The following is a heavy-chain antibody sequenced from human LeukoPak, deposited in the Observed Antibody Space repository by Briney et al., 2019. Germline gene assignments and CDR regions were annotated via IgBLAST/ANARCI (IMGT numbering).Heavy chain of an antibody. V-gene: IGHV1-8*01. CDR1: GYTFTSYD. CDR3: ARDRITAAGTCWFDP. CDR2: MNPNSGNT. J-gene: IGHJ5*02. Sequence: ASVKVSCKASGYTFTSYDINWVLQATGQGLEWMGWMNPNSGNTGYAQKFQGRVTMTRNTSISTAYMELSSLRSEDTAVYYCARDRITAAGTCWFDPWGQGTLVTVSS. D-gene: IGHD6-13*01.